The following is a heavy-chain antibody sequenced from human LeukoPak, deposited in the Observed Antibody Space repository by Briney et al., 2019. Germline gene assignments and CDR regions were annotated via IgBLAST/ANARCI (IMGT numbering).Heavy chain of an antibody. V-gene: IGHV1-18*04. CDR2: ISAYNGNT. Sequence: ASVKVSCKASGYTFTGYYMHWVRQAPGQGLEWMGWISAYNGNTNYAQKLQGRVTMTTDTSTSTAYMELRSLRSDDTAVYYCARGVDSGRYSVMDYWGQGTLVTVSS. CDR1: GYTFTGYY. J-gene: IGHJ4*02. D-gene: IGHD1-26*01. CDR3: ARGVDSGRYSVMDY.